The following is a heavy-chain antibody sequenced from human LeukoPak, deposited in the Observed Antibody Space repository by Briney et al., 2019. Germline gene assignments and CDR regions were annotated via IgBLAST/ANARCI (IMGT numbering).Heavy chain of an antibody. CDR2: INPSIGST. CDR1: GYTFTSYY. V-gene: IGHV1-46*01. J-gene: IGHJ4*02. D-gene: IGHD4-23*01. Sequence: ASVKVSFKASGYTFTSYYIHWVRQAPGQGLEWMGIINPSIGSTSYAQKFQGRVTMTRDTSTSTLYMELSSLRSEDTAAYYCARGDRPEEPRGNGIYDYWGQGTLVTVSS. CDR3: ARGDRPEEPRGNGIYDY.